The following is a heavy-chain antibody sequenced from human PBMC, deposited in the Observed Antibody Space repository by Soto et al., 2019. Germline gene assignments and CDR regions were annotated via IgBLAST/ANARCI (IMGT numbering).Heavy chain of an antibody. CDR3: ARVTYYDFWSGVSNYYYYGMDV. CDR1: GFTFSSYA. J-gene: IGHJ6*02. Sequence: PVGSLRLSCAASGFTFSSYAMHWVRQAPGKGLEWVAVISYDGSNKYYADSVKGRFTISRDNSKSTLYLQMNSLRAEDTAVYYCARVTYYDFWSGVSNYYYYGMDVWGQGTTVTVSS. CDR2: ISYDGSNK. V-gene: IGHV3-30-3*01. D-gene: IGHD3-3*01.